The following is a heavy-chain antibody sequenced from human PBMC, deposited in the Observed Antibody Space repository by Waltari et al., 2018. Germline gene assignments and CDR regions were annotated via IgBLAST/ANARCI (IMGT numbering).Heavy chain of an antibody. V-gene: IGHV4-34*01. J-gene: IGHJ6*03. CDR1: GGSFSGYY. CDR3: ARVGGYCSGGSRRNPCYYYMDV. Sequence: QVQLQQWGAGLLKPSETLSLTCAVYGGSFSGYYWSWIRQPPGKGLELIGEINHSGSTNYNPSLKSRVTISVDTSKNQFSLKLSSVTAADTAVYYCARVGGYCSGGSRRNPCYYYMDVWGKGTTVTVSS. CDR2: INHSGST. D-gene: IGHD2-15*01.